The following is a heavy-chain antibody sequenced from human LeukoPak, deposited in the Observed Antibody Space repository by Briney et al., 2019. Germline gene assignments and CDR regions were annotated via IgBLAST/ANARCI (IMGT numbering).Heavy chain of an antibody. V-gene: IGHV1-2*04. CDR2: INPNSGGT. D-gene: IGHD3-9*01. CDR1: GYTFTGYY. Sequence: ASVKVSCKASGYTFTGYYMHWVRQAPGQGLEWMGWINPNSGGTNYAQKFQGWVTMTRDTSISTAYMELSRLRSDDTAVYYCARSYDILTGPYHPWGQGTLVTVSS. J-gene: IGHJ4*02. CDR3: ARSYDILTGPYHP.